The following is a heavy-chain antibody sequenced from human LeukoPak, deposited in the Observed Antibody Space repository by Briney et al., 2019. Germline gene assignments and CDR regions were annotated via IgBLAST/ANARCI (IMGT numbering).Heavy chain of an antibody. J-gene: IGHJ4*02. Sequence: GGSLRLSCAASGFTFINAWMAWVRQAPGKGLEWVGRIKAKPHGGTTDYAAPVKGRFTISRDDSKNTLYLQMNSLKTEDTAVYYCTTDGVGIEGATFDYWGQGILVTVSS. CDR1: GFTFINAW. D-gene: IGHD1-26*01. V-gene: IGHV3-15*01. CDR2: IKAKPHGGTT. CDR3: TTDGVGIEGATFDY.